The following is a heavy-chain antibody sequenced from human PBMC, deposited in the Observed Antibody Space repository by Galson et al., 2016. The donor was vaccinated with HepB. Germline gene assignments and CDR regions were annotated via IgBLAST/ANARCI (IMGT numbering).Heavy chain of an antibody. CDR1: GFTLSDYA. V-gene: IGHV3-23*01. D-gene: IGHD3-9*01. Sequence: SLRLSCAASGFTLSDYAMSWVRQAPGKGLEWVSIISGSGYNTDYAGSVKGRFTISRDNSKNTVYLQMSSLRAADTAVYYCAKSNEPGYDIMTGYYSSADYWGQGILVTVSS. CDR2: ISGSGYNT. CDR3: AKSNEPGYDIMTGYYSSADY. J-gene: IGHJ4*02.